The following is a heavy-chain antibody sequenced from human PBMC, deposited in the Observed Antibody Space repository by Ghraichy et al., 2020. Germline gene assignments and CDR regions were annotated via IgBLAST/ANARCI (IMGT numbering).Heavy chain of an antibody. Sequence: SETLSLTCTVSGGSISSYYWSWIRQPPGKGLEWIGYIYYSGSTNYNPSLKSRVTISVDTSKNQFSLKLSSVTAADTAVYYCARTGYSSGWYWGGNWFDPWGQGTLVTVSS. D-gene: IGHD6-19*01. CDR2: IYYSGST. V-gene: IGHV4-59*08. J-gene: IGHJ5*02. CDR3: ARTGYSSGWYWGGNWFDP. CDR1: GGSISSYY.